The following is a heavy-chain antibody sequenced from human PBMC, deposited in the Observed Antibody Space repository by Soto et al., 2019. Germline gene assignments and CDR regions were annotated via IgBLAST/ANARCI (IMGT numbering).Heavy chain of an antibody. J-gene: IGHJ4*02. V-gene: IGHV1-69*12. CDR2: IIPMSGAT. D-gene: IGHD1-26*01. Sequence: QVQLVQSGAEVKKPGSSVKVSCKASGGTFSSYALSWVRQAPGQGLEWMGGIIPMSGATNYAQKFQGRVTFTADESTNTASLELTSLRSEDTAVYYCARGGPESDYWGQGTLVTVSS. CDR1: GGTFSSYA. CDR3: ARGGPESDY.